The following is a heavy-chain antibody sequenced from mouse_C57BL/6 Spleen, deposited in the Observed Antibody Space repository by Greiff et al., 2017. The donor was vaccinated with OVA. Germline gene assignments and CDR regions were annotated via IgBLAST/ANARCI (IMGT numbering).Heavy chain of an antibody. J-gene: IGHJ2*01. CDR2: IDPENGDT. Sequence: EVQLQESGAELVRPGASAKLSCTASGFNIKDDYMHWVKQRPEQGLEWIGWIDPENGDTEYASKFQGKATITADTSSNTAYLQLSSLTSEDTAVYYCTTDYGSSPDYWGQGTTLTVSS. D-gene: IGHD1-1*01. CDR1: GFNIKDDY. V-gene: IGHV14-4*01. CDR3: TTDYGSSPDY.